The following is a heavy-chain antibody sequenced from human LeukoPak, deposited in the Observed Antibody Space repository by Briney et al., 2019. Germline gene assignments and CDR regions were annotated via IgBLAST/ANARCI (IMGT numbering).Heavy chain of an antibody. CDR1: GASISNYY. V-gene: IGHV4-4*07. CDR2: LYTSGST. J-gene: IGHJ4*02. Sequence: SETLSLTCTVSGASISNYYWSCIRRPAGKGLEWIGRLYTSGSTNYNPSLKSRVTMSLDTSKNQFSLKLSSVTAADTAVYYCAREAVAGTGIDYWGQGTLVTVSS. CDR3: AREAVAGTGIDY. D-gene: IGHD6-19*01.